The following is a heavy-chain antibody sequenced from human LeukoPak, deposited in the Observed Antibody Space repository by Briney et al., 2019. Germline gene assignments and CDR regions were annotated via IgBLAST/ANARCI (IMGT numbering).Heavy chain of an antibody. CDR2: INSDGSST. Sequence: PGGSLRLSCAASGFTFSSYWMHWVRQAPGKGLVWVSRINSDGSSTSYADSVKGRFTISRDNAKNTLYLQMNSLRAEDTAIYYCARGTSCSGNSCYFQRHNNYAMDVWGQGTTVTVSS. J-gene: IGHJ6*02. CDR3: ARGTSCSGNSCYFQRHNNYAMDV. V-gene: IGHV3-74*01. D-gene: IGHD2-2*01. CDR1: GFTFSSYW.